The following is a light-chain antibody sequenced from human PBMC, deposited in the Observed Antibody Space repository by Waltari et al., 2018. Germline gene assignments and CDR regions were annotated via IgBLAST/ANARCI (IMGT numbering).Light chain of an antibody. Sequence: EIVLTQSPGTLSLSPGESSTLSCRASQRVSRSYFAWSQQNTGQAPRLLIYDASNRATGIPDRFSGSGSGTDFTLTISRLEPDDFAVYYCQQYGSSPPMYSFGQGTKLEIK. J-gene: IGKJ2*03. V-gene: IGKV3-20*01. CDR2: DAS. CDR3: QQYGSSPPMYS. CDR1: QRVSRSY.